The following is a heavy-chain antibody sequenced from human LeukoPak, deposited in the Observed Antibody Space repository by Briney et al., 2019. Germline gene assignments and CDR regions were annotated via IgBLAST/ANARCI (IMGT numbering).Heavy chain of an antibody. D-gene: IGHD3-22*01. CDR1: GDSISTRSYY. Sequence: SETLSLTCTVSGDSISTRSYYWGWIRQPPGKGLEWLGSIYYSGSTYYNPSLKSRVTISVDTSKNQFSLNLYSVTAADTAVFYCARSYYYDYRHIDYWGQGTLVTVSS. J-gene: IGHJ4*02. V-gene: IGHV4-39*01. CDR3: ARSYYYDYRHIDY. CDR2: IYYSGST.